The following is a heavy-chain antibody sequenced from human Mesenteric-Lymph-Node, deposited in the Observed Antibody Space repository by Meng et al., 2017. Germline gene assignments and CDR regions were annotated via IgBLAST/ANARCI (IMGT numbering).Heavy chain of an antibody. Sequence: GESLKISCAASGFSFSRYTFNWVRQAPGKGLEWVSSISSSGSYMYYGDSVKGRFTISRDNAKDSLYLQMNSLRAEDTAIYYCARMRGEMAAGSAFDIWGQGTMVTVSS. D-gene: IGHD5-24*01. CDR2: ISSSGSYM. V-gene: IGHV3-21*01. CDR3: ARMRGEMAAGSAFDI. CDR1: GFSFSRYT. J-gene: IGHJ3*02.